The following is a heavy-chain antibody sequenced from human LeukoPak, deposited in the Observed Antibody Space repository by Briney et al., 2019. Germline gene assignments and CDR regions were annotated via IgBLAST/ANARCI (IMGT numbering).Heavy chain of an antibody. CDR2: IRYDGSKK. V-gene: IGHV3-33*01. D-gene: IGHD5-18*01. CDR1: GFTFRNYG. CDR3: ARTGDTERFDY. J-gene: IGHJ4*02. Sequence: PGGSLRLSCAASGFTFRNYGVHWVRQAPGKGLEWVALIRYDGSKKDYADSVKGRFTISRDNSKNTLYLQMDSLRAEDTAVYYCARTGDTERFDYWGQGTLVTVSS.